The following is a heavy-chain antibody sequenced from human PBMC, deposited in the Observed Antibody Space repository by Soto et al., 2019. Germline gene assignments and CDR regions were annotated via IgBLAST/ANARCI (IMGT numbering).Heavy chain of an antibody. Sequence: QVQLVQSGAEVKKPGSSVKVSCKASGGTFSSYAISWVRQAPGQGLEWMGGIIPIFGTANYAQKFQGRVTITADKSTSTAYIELSSLRSEDTAVYYCARVRCSSTSCPRGWFDPWGQGTLVTVSS. CDR2: IIPIFGTA. D-gene: IGHD2-2*01. J-gene: IGHJ5*02. CDR3: ARVRCSSTSCPRGWFDP. V-gene: IGHV1-69*06. CDR1: GGTFSSYA.